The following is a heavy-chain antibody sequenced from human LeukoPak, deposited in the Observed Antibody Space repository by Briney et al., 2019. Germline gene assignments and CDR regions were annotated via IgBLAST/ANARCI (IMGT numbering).Heavy chain of an antibody. CDR3: ARDDFSTYPGLNYFDY. D-gene: IGHD4-11*01. Sequence: ASVKVSCKASGYTFNYYAVHWVCQAPGQRLEWMGWTNVGNDYTESSQKFQDRLTITSDTTATTVYMELSSLRSEDTAVYYCARDDFSTYPGLNYFDYWGQGSLVTVSS. V-gene: IGHV1-3*01. CDR2: TNVGNDYT. CDR1: GYTFNYYA. J-gene: IGHJ4*02.